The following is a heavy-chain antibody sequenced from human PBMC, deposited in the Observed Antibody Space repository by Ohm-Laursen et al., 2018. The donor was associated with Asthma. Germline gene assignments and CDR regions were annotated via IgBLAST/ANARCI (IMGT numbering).Heavy chain of an antibody. CDR3: VRESDYRGYIYFEH. D-gene: IGHD4-23*01. J-gene: IGHJ1*01. CDR1: GGTFSSYA. V-gene: IGHV1-18*01. CDR2: ISAYYGST. Sequence: GSSVKVSCKASGGTFSSYAISWVRQAPGQGLEWIGWISAYYGSTNYAQKFQGRVTTTRDTSTTTAYMELRSLRSDDTAVYYYVRESDYRGYIYFEHWGQGTLVTVSS.